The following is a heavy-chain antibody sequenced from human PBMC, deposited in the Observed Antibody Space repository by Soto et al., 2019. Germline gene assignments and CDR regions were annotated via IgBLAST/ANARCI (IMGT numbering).Heavy chain of an antibody. D-gene: IGHD2-2*01. CDR2: INSDGSST. J-gene: IGHJ4*02. CDR3: ARRDPVRGYFDY. Sequence: GGSLRLSCAASGFTFSSYWMHWVRQAPGKGLVWVSRINSDGSSTSYADSVKGRFTISRDNAKNTLYLQMNSLRAEDTAVYYCARRDPVRGYFDYWGQGTLVTVSS. V-gene: IGHV3-74*01. CDR1: GFTFSSYW.